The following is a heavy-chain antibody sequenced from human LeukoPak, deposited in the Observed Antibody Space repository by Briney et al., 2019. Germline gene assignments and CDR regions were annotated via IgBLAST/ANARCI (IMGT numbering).Heavy chain of an antibody. J-gene: IGHJ4*02. CDR2: ISGSGGST. CDR3: AKEDQWELLSYFDY. Sequence: HPGGSLRLSCAASGFTFSDYYMSWIRQAPGKGLEWVSAISGSGGSTYYADSVKGRFTISRGNSKNTLYLQMNSLRAEDTAVYYCAKEDQWELLSYFDYWGQGTLVTVSS. D-gene: IGHD1-26*01. V-gene: IGHV3-23*01. CDR1: GFTFSDYY.